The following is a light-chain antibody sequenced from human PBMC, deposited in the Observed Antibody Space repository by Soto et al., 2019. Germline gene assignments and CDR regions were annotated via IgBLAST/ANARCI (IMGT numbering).Light chain of an antibody. Sequence: DIVMTQSPATLSVSPGERATLSCRASQGVSGNLAWYQQKPGQAPRLLIYGASTRATGIPARFSGSGSGTEFTLTISSLQSEDFAVYYCQQYNNWPPWTFGQGTKVEIK. J-gene: IGKJ1*01. V-gene: IGKV3-15*01. CDR3: QQYNNWPPWT. CDR1: QGVSGN. CDR2: GAS.